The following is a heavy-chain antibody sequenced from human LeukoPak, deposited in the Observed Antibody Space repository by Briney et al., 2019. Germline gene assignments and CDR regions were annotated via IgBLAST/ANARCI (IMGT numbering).Heavy chain of an antibody. V-gene: IGHV6-1*01. Sequence: SQTLSLTCVISGDSVSSNSTAWNWIRQSPSRGLEWLGRTYYRSKWYNDYAVSVKSQITIDPDTSKNQFSLQLNSVTPEDTAVYCCARDFIVVDASDIWGQGTMVTVSS. J-gene: IGHJ3*02. CDR2: TYYRSKWYN. CDR3: ARDFIVVDASDI. CDR1: GDSVSSNSTA. D-gene: IGHD3-16*02.